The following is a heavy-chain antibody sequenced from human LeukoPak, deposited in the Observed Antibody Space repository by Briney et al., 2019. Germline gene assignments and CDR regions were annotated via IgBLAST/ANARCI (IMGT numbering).Heavy chain of an antibody. CDR2: INHSGST. CDR1: GGSFSGYY. CDR3: ARGGGIVVVPAAIRPYRYNWFDP. V-gene: IGHV4-34*01. Sequence: PSETLSLTCAVYGGSFSGYYWSWIRQPPGKGLEWIGEINHSGSTNYNLSLKSRVTISVDTSKNQFSLKLSSVTAADTAVYYCARGGGIVVVPAAIRPYRYNWFDPWGQGTLVTVSS. D-gene: IGHD2-2*01. J-gene: IGHJ5*02.